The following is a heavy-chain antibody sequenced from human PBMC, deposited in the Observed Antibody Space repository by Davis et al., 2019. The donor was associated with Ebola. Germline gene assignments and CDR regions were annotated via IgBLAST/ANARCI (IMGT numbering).Heavy chain of an antibody. Sequence: MPSETLSLTCAVYGGSFSGYYWSWIRQPPGKGLEWIGEINHSGSTNYNPSLKSRVTLSVDRSTNQFSLKLTSVTAADTAVYYWARGDYAGSSFDYWGQGTLVTVSS. CDR2: INHSGST. CDR1: GGSFSGYY. CDR3: ARGDYAGSSFDY. V-gene: IGHV4-34*01. D-gene: IGHD4-17*01. J-gene: IGHJ4*02.